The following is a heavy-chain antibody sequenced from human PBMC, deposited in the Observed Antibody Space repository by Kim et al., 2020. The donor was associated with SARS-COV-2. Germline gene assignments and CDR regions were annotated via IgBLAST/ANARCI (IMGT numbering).Heavy chain of an antibody. CDR3: ARDPRITIFGVPIKGAFDN. V-gene: IGHV4-31*03. Sequence: SETLSLTCTVSGGSISSAGYYWSWIRQHPGKGLEWIAYIYYSGSTYYNPSLKSRVTISLDTSKNQISLKLSTVTAADTAVYYCARDPRITIFGVPIKGAFDNWGQGTMVTVSS. CDR2: IYYSGST. CDR1: GGSISSAGYY. D-gene: IGHD3-3*01. J-gene: IGHJ3*02.